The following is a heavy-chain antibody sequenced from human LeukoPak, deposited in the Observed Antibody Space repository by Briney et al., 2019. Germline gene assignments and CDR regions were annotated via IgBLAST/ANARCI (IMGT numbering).Heavy chain of an antibody. Sequence: PSETLSLTCAVYGGSFSGYYWSWIRQPPGKGLEWIGEINHSGSTNYNPSLKSRVTISVDTSKNQFSLKLSSVTAADTAVYYCARVVPAAISHAFDIWGQGTMVTVSS. CDR3: ARVVPAAISHAFDI. D-gene: IGHD2-2*01. V-gene: IGHV4-34*01. J-gene: IGHJ3*02. CDR2: INHSGST. CDR1: GGSFSGYY.